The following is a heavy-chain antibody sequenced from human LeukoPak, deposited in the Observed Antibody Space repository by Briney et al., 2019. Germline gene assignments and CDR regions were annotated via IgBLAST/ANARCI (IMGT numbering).Heavy chain of an antibody. CDR3: AKSSGWYFDH. CDR1: GGSISGYY. J-gene: IGHJ4*02. CDR2: IYYSGNT. D-gene: IGHD6-19*01. Sequence: SETLSLTCTVSGGSISGYYWSWIRQPPGKGLEWIGYIYYSGNTNYNPSLKSRVTMSVDTSKNQFSLEVTSVTAADTAVYYCAKSSGWYFDHWGQGTRVTVSP. V-gene: IGHV4-59*12.